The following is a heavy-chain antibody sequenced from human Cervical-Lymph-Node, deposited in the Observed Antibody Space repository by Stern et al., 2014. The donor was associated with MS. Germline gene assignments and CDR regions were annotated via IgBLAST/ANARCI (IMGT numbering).Heavy chain of an antibody. D-gene: IGHD3-3*01. Sequence: EVQLVESGGGLVQPGGSLRLSCAASGFTVSSNYMSWVRQPPGKGLEWISVLDSGGGTSLADSVRGPFTISRHNSKNTLFLQMNSLRPEDTAVYFSATQNVLRSWNGYYNGAPVYGMDVWGQGTTVTVSS. CDR3: ATQNVLRSWNGYYNGAPVYGMDV. CDR2: LDSGGGT. CDR1: GFTVSSNY. J-gene: IGHJ6*02. V-gene: IGHV3-53*04.